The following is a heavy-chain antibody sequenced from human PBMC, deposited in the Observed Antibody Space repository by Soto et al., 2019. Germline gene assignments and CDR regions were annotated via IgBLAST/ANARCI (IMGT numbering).Heavy chain of an antibody. J-gene: IGHJ4*02. CDR1: GFTFSDYY. V-gene: IGHV3-11*06. CDR2: IVGSSAYT. D-gene: IGHD6-13*01. CDR3: ARLRASSWYMGGYLDY. Sequence: QVQLVESGGDLVKPGGSLRLSCAASGFTFSDYYMSWIRQAPGKGLEWVSYIVGSSAYTNYADSVKGRFTISRDNAKNSLYLEMSSLRAEDTAVYYCARLRASSWYMGGYLDYWGQGTLVTVSS.